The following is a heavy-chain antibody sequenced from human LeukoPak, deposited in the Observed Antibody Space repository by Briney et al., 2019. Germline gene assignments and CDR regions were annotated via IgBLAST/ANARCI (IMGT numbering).Heavy chain of an antibody. CDR1: GGSISSSSYY. V-gene: IGHV4-39*07. CDR3: ARRLRLGELSLPYFDY. D-gene: IGHD3-16*02. CDR2: IYYSGST. J-gene: IGHJ4*02. Sequence: SETLSLTCTVSGGSISSSSYYWGWIRQPPGKGLEWIGSIYYSGSTYYNPSLKSRVTISVDTSKNQFSLKLSSVTAADTAVYYCARRLRLGELSLPYFDYWGQGTLVTVSS.